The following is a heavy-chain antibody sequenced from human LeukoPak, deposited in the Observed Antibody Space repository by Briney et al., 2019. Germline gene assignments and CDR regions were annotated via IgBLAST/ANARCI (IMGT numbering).Heavy chain of an antibody. CDR3: ARDVVVTSSPDAFDI. J-gene: IGHJ3*02. D-gene: IGHD2-21*02. CDR2: ISNSGTT. CDR1: GDSVTSGGYF. V-gene: IGHV4-31*03. Sequence: SETLSLTCTVSGDSVTSGGYFWTWIRQHPGKGLECIGYISNSGTTSYNPSLKSRVSISVDTSNNQFSLRLSSVTAADTAVYYCARDVVVTSSPDAFDIWGQGTMVTVSS.